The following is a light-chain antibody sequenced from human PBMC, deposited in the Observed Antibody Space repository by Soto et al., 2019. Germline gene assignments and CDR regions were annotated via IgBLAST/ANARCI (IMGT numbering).Light chain of an antibody. CDR3: QQYDNWPQT. CDR2: GAS. Sequence: EVVMTQSTATLSVSPGERATLSCRASQSVSSDLAWYQHKPGQAPRLLIYGASTRATGIPARFSGRGSGTEFTLTISSLQSVDFAVYYCQQYDNWPQTFGQGTKVDIK. V-gene: IGKV3-15*01. J-gene: IGKJ1*01. CDR1: QSVSSD.